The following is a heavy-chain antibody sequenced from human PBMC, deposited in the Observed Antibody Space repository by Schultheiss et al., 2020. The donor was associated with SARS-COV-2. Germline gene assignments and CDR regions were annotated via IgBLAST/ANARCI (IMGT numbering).Heavy chain of an antibody. D-gene: IGHD2-21*02. J-gene: IGHJ4*02. V-gene: IGHV3-48*03. CDR2: MSGSGTSV. Sequence: GGSLRLSCVASGFTFSAFEMNWVRQAPGKGLEWISYMSGSGTSVFYADFVKGRFTISRDNAKNSLYLYMDGLRAEDTAVYYCARDMAAGDFWDLWGQGTLVTVSS. CDR3: ARDMAAGDFWDL. CDR1: GFTFSAFE.